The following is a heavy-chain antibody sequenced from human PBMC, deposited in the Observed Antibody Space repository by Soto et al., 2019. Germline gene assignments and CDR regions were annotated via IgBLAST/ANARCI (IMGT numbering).Heavy chain of an antibody. Sequence: QVQLVQSGAEVKKPGSSVKVSCKASGGTFSSYAISWVRQAPGQGLEWMGGIIPIFGTANYAQKFQGRVTITADESTSIAYMELSSLRSEDTAVYYCARGYYGSGSYSVRWYFDLWGRGTLVTVSS. V-gene: IGHV1-69*12. D-gene: IGHD3-10*01. CDR1: GGTFSSYA. CDR2: IIPIFGTA. J-gene: IGHJ2*01. CDR3: ARGYYGSGSYSVRWYFDL.